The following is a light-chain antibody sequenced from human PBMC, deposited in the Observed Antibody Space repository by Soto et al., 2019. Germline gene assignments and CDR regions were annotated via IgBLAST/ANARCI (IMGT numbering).Light chain of an antibody. CDR2: DVS. CDR3: QQRSDWPWT. Sequence: EIVLTQYPGTLSLSPGQRATLSCRASQSVGSDLAWYEQKPGQAPRLLVYDVSNRATGIPARFSGGGSGTDFTLTISNLEPEDFAVYYCQQRSDWPWTFGQGTKVDIK. V-gene: IGKV3-11*01. CDR1: QSVGSD. J-gene: IGKJ1*01.